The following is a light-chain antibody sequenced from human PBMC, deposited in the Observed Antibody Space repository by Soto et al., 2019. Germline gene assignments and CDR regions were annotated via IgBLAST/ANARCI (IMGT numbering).Light chain of an antibody. CDR2: EVS. V-gene: IGLV2-8*01. CDR3: NSYAGSNNWV. CDR1: SSDVGGYNY. Sequence: QSALTQPPSASGSPGQSVTISCTGTSSDVGGYNYVSWYQQHPGKAPNLMIYEVSKRPSGVPNRYSGSKSGNTTSLTVSGLQAEDEADYYCNSYAGSNNWVFGGGTTLTVL. J-gene: IGLJ3*02.